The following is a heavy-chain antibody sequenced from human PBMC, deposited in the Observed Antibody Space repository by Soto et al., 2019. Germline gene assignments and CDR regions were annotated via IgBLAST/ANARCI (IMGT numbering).Heavy chain of an antibody. Sequence: QITLKESGPTLVKPTQTLTLTCTFSGFSLSTSGVGVGWIRQPPGKALEWLALIYWDDDKRYSPSLKSRLTIPTDTPKNQVALTMTTMDPVDTATYYCARNHKRIAAAGTGPMDYWGQGTLVTVSS. J-gene: IGHJ4*02. CDR2: IYWDDDK. CDR1: GFSLSTSGVG. D-gene: IGHD6-13*01. V-gene: IGHV2-5*02. CDR3: ARNHKRIAAAGTGPMDY.